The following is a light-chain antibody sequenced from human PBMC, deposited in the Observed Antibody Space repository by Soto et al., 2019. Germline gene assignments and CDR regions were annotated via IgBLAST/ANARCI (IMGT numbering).Light chain of an antibody. CDR1: KVGDKY. Sequence: SSELTQPPSVSVSPGQTASVTCSGDKVGDKYACWYQQKPGQSPVLVIYQDNKRPSGIPERFSGSNSGNTATLTIRGTQAMDEADYYCQVWDSSTVVFGGGTKVTVL. CDR2: QDN. CDR3: QVWDSSTVV. J-gene: IGLJ2*01. V-gene: IGLV3-1*01.